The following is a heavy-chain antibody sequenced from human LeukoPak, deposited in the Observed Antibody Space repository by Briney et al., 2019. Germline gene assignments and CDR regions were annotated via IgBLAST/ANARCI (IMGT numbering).Heavy chain of an antibody. J-gene: IGHJ4*02. CDR1: GFTFSSYG. CDR3: ARVGYYDSSGSYFDH. CDR2: KWYDGSNK. V-gene: IGHV3-33*01. Sequence: GRSLRLSCAASGFTFSSYGMHWVRQAPGKGLEWVAVKWYDGSNKYYADSVKGRFTISRDNSKNTLYLQMNSLRAEDTAVYYCARVGYYDSSGSYFDHWGQGTLVTVSS. D-gene: IGHD3-22*01.